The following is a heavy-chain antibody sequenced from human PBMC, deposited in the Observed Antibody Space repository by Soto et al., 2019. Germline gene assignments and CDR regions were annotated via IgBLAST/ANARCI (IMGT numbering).Heavy chain of an antibody. V-gene: IGHV4-34*01. Sequence: SETLSLTCSVYGGSFSGYYWSWIREPPGKGLEWIGEINHSGSTNYNPSLKSRVTISVDTSKNQFSLKLSSVTAEDTAVYYCARERDFWSGPDYWGQGTLVTVSS. CDR3: ARERDFWSGPDY. D-gene: IGHD3-3*01. CDR2: INHSGST. CDR1: GGSFSGYY. J-gene: IGHJ4*02.